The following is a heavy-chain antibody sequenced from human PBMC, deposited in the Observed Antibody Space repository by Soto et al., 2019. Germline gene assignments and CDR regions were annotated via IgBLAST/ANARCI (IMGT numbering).Heavy chain of an antibody. V-gene: IGHV1-69*08. Sequence: QVQLVQSGAEVKKPGSSVKVSCKASGDIFSSYTINWVRQAPGQGLEWMGRIIPIRSTTNYAQKFQGRVTITAAQSTSMASMELSSLISEDTAVYYCARGCCSAGPCYGYYGMDVWGQGTAVTVSS. CDR2: IIPIRSTT. J-gene: IGHJ6*02. D-gene: IGHD2-15*01. CDR3: ARGCCSAGPCYGYYGMDV. CDR1: GDIFSSYT.